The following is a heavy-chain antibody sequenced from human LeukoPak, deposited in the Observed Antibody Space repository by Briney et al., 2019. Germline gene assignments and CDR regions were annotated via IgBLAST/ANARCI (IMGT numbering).Heavy chain of an antibody. CDR3: ARKSASGNYPLDY. Sequence: PGGSLRLSCAASGFNFGSYSMTWVRQDPGKGLEWVSVMSADSATTFYADSVKGRSTISRDNAKNTVFLQMSSLRAEDTALYYCARKSASGNYPLDYWGQGTLVTVSS. J-gene: IGHJ4*02. CDR1: GFNFGSYS. D-gene: IGHD3-10*01. V-gene: IGHV3-23*01. CDR2: MSADSATT.